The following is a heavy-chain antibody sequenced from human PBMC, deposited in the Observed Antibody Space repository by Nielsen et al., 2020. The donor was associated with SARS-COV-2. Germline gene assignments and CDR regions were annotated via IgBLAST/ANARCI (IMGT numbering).Heavy chain of an antibody. J-gene: IGHJ6*02. CDR3: ARLPHGYTYGRYYYHGLDV. V-gene: IGHV3-9*01. Sequence: SLKISCAASGFTFDDYAMHWVRQAPGKGLEWVSGISWNSGSIGYADSVKGRFTVSRENAKNSFFLQMNSLGAGDTAVYYCARLPHGYTYGRYYYHGLDVWGQGTTVTVSS. CDR1: GFTFDDYA. CDR2: ISWNSGSI. D-gene: IGHD5-18*01.